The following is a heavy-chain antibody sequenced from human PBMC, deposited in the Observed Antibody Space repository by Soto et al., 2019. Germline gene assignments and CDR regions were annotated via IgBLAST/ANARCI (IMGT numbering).Heavy chain of an antibody. Sequence: QDRLVQSGVEVKKPGASVRVSCKASGYSFTNYGITWVRQAPGQGFEWMGWISAYNGNTNYAQKFQGRVTLTTDAARSTAYLELRSLRSDDTAVYYCARDRGVAPPVAGNTHYYYSMDVWGKGTTVTVSS. D-gene: IGHD6-19*01. V-gene: IGHV1-18*01. J-gene: IGHJ6*03. CDR3: ARDRGVAPPVAGNTHYYYSMDV. CDR2: ISAYNGNT. CDR1: GYSFTNYG.